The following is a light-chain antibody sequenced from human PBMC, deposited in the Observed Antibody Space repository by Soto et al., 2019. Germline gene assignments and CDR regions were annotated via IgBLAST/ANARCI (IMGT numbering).Light chain of an antibody. J-gene: IGKJ1*01. CDR3: QYYNNYCWT. V-gene: IGKV1-5*03. CDR2: KTS. Sequence: DILLTQSHSTLSASVGDRVTITCRASQSISSWLAWYQQKPGKAPKFLIYKTSNLESGVPSRFSGSGSGTEFTLTISSLQPDDFATYYCQYYNNYCWTFGQGTKVEIK. CDR1: QSISSW.